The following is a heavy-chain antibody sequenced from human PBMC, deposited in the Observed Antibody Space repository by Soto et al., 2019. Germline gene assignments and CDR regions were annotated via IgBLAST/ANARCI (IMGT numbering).Heavy chain of an antibody. CDR2: IIPIFGTA. Sequence: GASVKVSCKASGGTFSSYAISWVRQAPGQGLDWMGGIIPIFGTANYAQKFQGRVTITADESTSTAYMELSSLRSEDTAVYYCARRTHDYSNFTDYWGQGTLVTVSS. V-gene: IGHV1-69*13. J-gene: IGHJ4*02. CDR3: ARRTHDYSNFTDY. D-gene: IGHD4-4*01. CDR1: GGTFSSYA.